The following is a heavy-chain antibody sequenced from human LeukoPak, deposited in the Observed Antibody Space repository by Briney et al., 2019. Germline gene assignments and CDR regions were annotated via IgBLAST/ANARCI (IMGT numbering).Heavy chain of an antibody. CDR1: GFTFSSYS. CDR2: ISSSSSYI. CDR3: ARVTRGYTYGLLDY. D-gene: IGHD5-18*01. Sequence: GGSLRLSCAASGFTFSSYSMNWVRQAPGKGLEWVSSISSSSSYIYFADSLKGRFTISRDNAKNSLYLQMNSLRAEDTAVYYCARVTRGYTYGLLDYWGQGALVIVSS. J-gene: IGHJ4*02. V-gene: IGHV3-21*01.